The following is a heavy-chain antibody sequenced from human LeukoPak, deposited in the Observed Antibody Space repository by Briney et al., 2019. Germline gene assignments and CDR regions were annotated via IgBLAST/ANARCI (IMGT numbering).Heavy chain of an antibody. D-gene: IGHD6-19*01. Sequence: RTGGSLRLSCAASGFTFSSYAMSWVRQAPGKGLEWVSAIIGSGGSTYYADSVKGRFTISRDNSKNTLYLQMNSLRAEDTAVYYCAKYLAYSSGWYPYFDYWGQGTLVTVSS. CDR2: IIGSGGST. V-gene: IGHV3-23*01. CDR1: GFTFSSYA. J-gene: IGHJ4*02. CDR3: AKYLAYSSGWYPYFDY.